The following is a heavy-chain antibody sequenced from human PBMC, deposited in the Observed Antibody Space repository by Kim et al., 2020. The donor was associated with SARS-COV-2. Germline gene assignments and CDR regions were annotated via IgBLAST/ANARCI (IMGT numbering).Heavy chain of an antibody. CDR2: GST. J-gene: IGHJ3*02. CDR3: AKDYDAFVI. V-gene: IGHV3-23*01. Sequence: GSTYNADSVKGRCTSSGDNSKNTLYLQMKRLGAEDAAVYYCAKDYDAFVIWGQGTMVTVSS.